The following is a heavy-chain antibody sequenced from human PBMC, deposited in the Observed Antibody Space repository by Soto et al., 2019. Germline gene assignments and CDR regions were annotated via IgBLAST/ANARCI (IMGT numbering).Heavy chain of an antibody. J-gene: IGHJ5*02. CDR2: INAGNGNT. CDR3: ARVFLGCSGGSCYSSRVPFDP. CDR1: GYTFNKYA. D-gene: IGHD2-15*01. V-gene: IGHV1-3*01. Sequence: ASVKVSCKASGYTFNKYAMQWVRQAPGQRLEWMGWINAGNGNTKYSQKFQGRVTITRDTSASTAYMELSSLRSEDTAVYYCARVFLGCSGGSCYSSRVPFDPWGQGTLVTV.